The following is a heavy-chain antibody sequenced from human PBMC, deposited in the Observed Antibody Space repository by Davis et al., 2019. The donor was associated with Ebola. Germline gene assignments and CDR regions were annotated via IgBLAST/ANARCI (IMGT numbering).Heavy chain of an antibody. D-gene: IGHD1-7*01. CDR1: GFTFTSYA. V-gene: IGHV1-3*01. Sequence: GGSLRLSCAASGFTFTSYAMHWVRQAPGQRLEWMGWINAGNGNTKYSQKFQGRVTITRDTSASTAYMELSSLRFEDTAVYYCARGVTGTTDWFDPWGQGTLVTVSS. CDR2: INAGNGNT. J-gene: IGHJ5*02. CDR3: ARGVTGTTDWFDP.